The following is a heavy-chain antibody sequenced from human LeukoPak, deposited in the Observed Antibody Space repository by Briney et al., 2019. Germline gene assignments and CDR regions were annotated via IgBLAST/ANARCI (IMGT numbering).Heavy chain of an antibody. D-gene: IGHD3-22*01. Sequence: SVKVSCKASGYTFTDYYMHWVRQAPGQGLEWMGRIIPIFGTANYAQKFQGRVTITADKSTSTAYMELSSLRSEDTAVYYCASTYYYDSSGYYYPYYFDYWGQGTLVTVSS. CDR2: IIPIFGTA. J-gene: IGHJ4*02. V-gene: IGHV1-69*06. CDR1: GYTFTDYY. CDR3: ASTYYYDSSGYYYPYYFDY.